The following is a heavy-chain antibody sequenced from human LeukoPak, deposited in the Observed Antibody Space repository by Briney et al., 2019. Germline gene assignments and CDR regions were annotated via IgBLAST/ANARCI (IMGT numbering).Heavy chain of an antibody. CDR1: GFTFSDYY. CDR3: ARDPKSSLWFGEKEPYYYFYYYMYV. J-gene: IGHJ6*03. V-gene: IGHV3-11*01. Sequence: PGGSLRLSCAASGFTFSDYYMSWIRQAPGKGLEWVSYISNSGSTIYYADSVKGRFTISRDNAKNALYLQMNSLRAEDTAVYYCARDPKSSLWFGEKEPYYYFYYYMYVWVKGTTVTVSS. CDR2: ISNSGSTI. D-gene: IGHD3-10*01.